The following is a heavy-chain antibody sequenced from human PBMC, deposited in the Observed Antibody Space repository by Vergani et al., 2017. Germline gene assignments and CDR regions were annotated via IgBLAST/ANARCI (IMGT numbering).Heavy chain of an antibody. CDR2: ISWNSGGI. CDR3: AREGDIVVVVAAYFQN. Sequence: EVQLVESGGGLVQPGRSLRLSCAASGFTFDDYAMHWVRQAPGKGLEWVSGISWNSGGIGYADSVKGRFTISRDNAKNSLYLQMNGLRAEDTAVYYCAREGDIVVVVAAYFQNWGQGTLVTVSS. V-gene: IGHV3-9*01. D-gene: IGHD2-15*01. J-gene: IGHJ1*01. CDR1: GFTFDDYA.